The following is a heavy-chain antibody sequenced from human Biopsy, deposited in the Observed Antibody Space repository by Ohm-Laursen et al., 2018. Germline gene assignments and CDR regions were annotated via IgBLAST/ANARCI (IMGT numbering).Heavy chain of an antibody. CDR1: GFIFRDYC. J-gene: IGHJ6*02. CDR3: ARGLAVLNYFYGLDL. V-gene: IGHV3-7*01. CDR2: IHQ. Sequence: SLRLSCSASGFIFRDYCLTWVRQATGKGLEWVGNIHQFIIYTDNAKNSLNLQMNSLRVEDTAVYYCARGLAVLNYFYGLDLWGQGTTVTVSS. D-gene: IGHD3-10*01.